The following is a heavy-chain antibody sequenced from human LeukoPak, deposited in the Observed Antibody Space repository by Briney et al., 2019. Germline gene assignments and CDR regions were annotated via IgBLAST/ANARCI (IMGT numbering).Heavy chain of an antibody. Sequence: SETLSLTCTVSGGSISSYYWSWIRQPAGKGLEWIGRIYTSGSANYNPSLKSRVIVSVDTSKNQFSLKLSSVTAADTAVYYCVRDLGDWLSDYWGQGTLVTVSS. CDR3: VRDLGDWLSDY. CDR1: GGSISSYY. V-gene: IGHV4-4*07. CDR2: IYTSGSA. J-gene: IGHJ4*02. D-gene: IGHD2-21*02.